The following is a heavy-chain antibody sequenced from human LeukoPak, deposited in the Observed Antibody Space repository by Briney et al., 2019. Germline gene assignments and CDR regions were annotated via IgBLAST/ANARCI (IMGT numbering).Heavy chain of an antibody. J-gene: IGHJ4*02. V-gene: IGHV3-21*01. D-gene: IGHD2-8*02. CDR1: GGSISSSS. CDR2: ISSSSSYI. CDR3: ARSPIVVVVSAAGYFDY. Sequence: PSETLSLTCTVSGGSISSSSYYWGWIRQPPGKGLEWVSSISSSSSYIYYADSVKGRFTISRDNSKNTVYLQMNSLRAEDTAVYYCARSPIVVVVSAAGYFDYWGQGTLVTVSS.